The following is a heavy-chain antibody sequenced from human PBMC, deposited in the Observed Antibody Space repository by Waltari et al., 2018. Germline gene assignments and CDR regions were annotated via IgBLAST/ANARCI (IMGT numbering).Heavy chain of an antibody. D-gene: IGHD6-13*01. Sequence: QVQLQQWGAGLLKPSETLSLTCAVYGGSFSGYYWRWIRQPPGKGREWIGEINHSGSTNYNPSLKSRVTISVDTSKNQFSLKLSSVTAADTAVYYCARGRKPGIAAAGWFDPWGQGTLVTVSS. V-gene: IGHV4-34*01. CDR1: GGSFSGYY. CDR2: INHSGST. J-gene: IGHJ5*02. CDR3: ARGRKPGIAAAGWFDP.